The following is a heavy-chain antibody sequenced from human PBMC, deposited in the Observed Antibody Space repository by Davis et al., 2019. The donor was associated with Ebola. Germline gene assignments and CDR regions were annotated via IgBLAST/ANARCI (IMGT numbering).Heavy chain of an antibody. J-gene: IGHJ4*02. CDR2: ISSSSSYI. V-gene: IGHV3-21*04. D-gene: IGHD4-17*01. CDR3: TISDYGDYVFDY. CDR1: GFTFSSYA. Sequence: GESLKISCAASGFTFSSYAMHWVRQAPGKGLEWVSSISSSSSYIYYADSVKGRFTISRDNSKNTLYLQMNSLRAEDTAVYYCTISDYGDYVFDYWGQGTLVTVSS.